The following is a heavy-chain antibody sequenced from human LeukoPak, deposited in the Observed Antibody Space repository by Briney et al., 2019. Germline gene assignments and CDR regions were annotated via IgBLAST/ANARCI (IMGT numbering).Heavy chain of an antibody. CDR3: ATALYSGSYPPFDY. Sequence: ASVKVSCKVSGYTLTELSMHWVRQAPGKGLEWMGGFDPEDGETIYAQKFQGRVTMTEDTSTDTAYMELSSLRSEDTAVYYCATALYSGSYPPFDYWGQATLVTVSS. D-gene: IGHD1-26*01. V-gene: IGHV1-24*01. J-gene: IGHJ4*02. CDR1: GYTLTELS. CDR2: FDPEDGET.